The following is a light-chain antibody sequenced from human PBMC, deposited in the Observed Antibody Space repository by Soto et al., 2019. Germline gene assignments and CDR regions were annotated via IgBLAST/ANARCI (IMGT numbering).Light chain of an antibody. Sequence: IQMTHSPSTLSASVGDRVTITCRASQSISTYMAWYQQRPGKAPNLLIYDASRLKSGVPSRFSGSGSGTEFTLTISSLQPDDFATYYCQQYNSYSSFGQGTKVDIK. J-gene: IGKJ1*01. V-gene: IGKV1-5*01. CDR2: DAS. CDR1: QSISTY. CDR3: QQYNSYSS.